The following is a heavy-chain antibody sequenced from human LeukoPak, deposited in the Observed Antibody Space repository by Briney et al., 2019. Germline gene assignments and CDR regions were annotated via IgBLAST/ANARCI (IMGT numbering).Heavy chain of an antibody. J-gene: IGHJ6*03. CDR2: ISSSGSTI. CDR1: GFTFSDYY. D-gene: IGHD2/OR15-2a*01. V-gene: IGHV3-11*04. CDR3: ARGEFGDYYYFYMDV. Sequence: PGGSLRLSCAASGFTFSDYYMSWIRQAPGKGLEWVAYISSSGSTIHYADSVKGRFTISRDNAKNSLYLQMNSLRAEDPAVYYCARGEFGDYYYFYMDVWGKGTTVTVSS.